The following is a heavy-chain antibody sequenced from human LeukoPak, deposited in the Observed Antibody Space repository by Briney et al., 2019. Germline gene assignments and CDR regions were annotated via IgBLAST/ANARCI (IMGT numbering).Heavy chain of an antibody. CDR3: ARNKQQVSNGLDY. CDR1: GFTFSSYS. Sequence: QTGGSLRLSCAASGFTFSSYSMNWVRQAPGKGLEWVSYISSSSSTIYYADSVKGRFTISRDNAKNSLYLQMNSLRAEDTAVYYCARNKQQVSNGLDYWGQGTLVTVSS. V-gene: IGHV3-48*01. CDR2: ISSSSSTI. J-gene: IGHJ4*02. D-gene: IGHD6-13*01.